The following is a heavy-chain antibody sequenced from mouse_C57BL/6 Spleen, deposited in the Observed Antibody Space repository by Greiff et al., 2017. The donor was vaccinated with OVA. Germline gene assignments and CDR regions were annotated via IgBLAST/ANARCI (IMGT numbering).Heavy chain of an antibody. Sequence: VQLQQSGPELVKPGASVKISCKASGYTFTDYYMNWVKQSHGKSLEWIGDINPNNGGTSYNQKFKGKATLTVDKSSSTAYMELRSLTSEDSAVHYCARGKNYWFAYWGQGTLVTVSA. CDR1: GYTFTDYY. J-gene: IGHJ3*01. CDR3: ARGKNYWFAY. V-gene: IGHV1-26*01. CDR2: INPNNGGT.